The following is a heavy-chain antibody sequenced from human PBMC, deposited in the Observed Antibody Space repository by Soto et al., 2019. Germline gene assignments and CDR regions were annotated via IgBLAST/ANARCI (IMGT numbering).Heavy chain of an antibody. V-gene: IGHV3-30*18. Sequence: QVQLVESGGGVVQPGRSLRLSCAASGFTFSSYGMHWVRQAPDKGLEWVAGVSVDGSNKYYTDSVQGRFTISRDNSKNTLYLQMNSLRVADTALFYCAKATSWGGLQRPMDDAFDIWGQGTMVTVSS. CDR3: AKATSWGGLQRPMDDAFDI. CDR2: VSVDGSNK. CDR1: GFTFSSYG. J-gene: IGHJ3*02. D-gene: IGHD3-10*01.